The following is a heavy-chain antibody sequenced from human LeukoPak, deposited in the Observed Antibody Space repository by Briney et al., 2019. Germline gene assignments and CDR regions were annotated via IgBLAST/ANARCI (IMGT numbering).Heavy chain of an antibody. Sequence: SETLSLTCAVYGGSFSGYYWSWIRQPPGKGLEWIGEINHSGSTNYNPSLKSRVTISVDTSKNQFSLKLSSVTAADTAVYYCASTDILTGYYQGWGQGTLVTVSS. CDR2: INHSGST. CDR3: ASTDILTGYYQG. D-gene: IGHD3-9*01. V-gene: IGHV4-34*01. CDR1: GGSFSGYY. J-gene: IGHJ4*02.